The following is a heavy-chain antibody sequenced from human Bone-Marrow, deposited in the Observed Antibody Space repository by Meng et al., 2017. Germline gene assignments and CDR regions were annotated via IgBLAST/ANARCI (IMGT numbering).Heavy chain of an antibody. CDR3: ARGPTTMAHDFDY. V-gene: IGHV4-34*01. Sequence: SETLSLTCAVYGGSFSGYYWSWIRQPPGKGLEWIGEINHSGSTNYNPSLKSRVTISVDTSKNNLSLKLSSVTAADSAVYYCARGPTTMAHDFDYWGQGTLVTVSS. CDR1: GGSFSGYY. CDR2: INHSGST. J-gene: IGHJ4*02. D-gene: IGHD4-11*01.